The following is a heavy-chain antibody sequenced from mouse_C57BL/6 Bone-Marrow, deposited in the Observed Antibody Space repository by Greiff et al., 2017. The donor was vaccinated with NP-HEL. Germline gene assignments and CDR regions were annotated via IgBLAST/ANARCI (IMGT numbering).Heavy chain of an antibody. Sequence: QVQLQQPGAELVMPGASVKLSCKASGYTFTSYWMHWVKQRPGQGLEWIGEIDPSDSYTNYNQKFKGKSTLTVDKSSSTAYMQLSSLTSEDSAVYYCARSLLLRFYWCFDVWGTGTTVTVSS. CDR1: GYTFTSYW. D-gene: IGHD1-1*01. CDR2: IDPSDSYT. V-gene: IGHV1-69*01. CDR3: ARSLLLRFYWCFDV. J-gene: IGHJ1*03.